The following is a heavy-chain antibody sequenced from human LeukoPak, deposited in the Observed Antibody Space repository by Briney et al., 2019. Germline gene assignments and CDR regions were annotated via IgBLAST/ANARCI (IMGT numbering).Heavy chain of an antibody. CDR3: ARDPRYRYGPEFDY. CDR1: GFTFSSYS. V-gene: IGHV3-21*01. D-gene: IGHD5-18*01. CDR2: IIISSSYI. Sequence: GGSLRLSCAASGFTFSSYSMNWVRQAPGKGLEWGSSIIISSSYIYYADSVKGRFTISRNNPKNSLYLQRNSRRAEDTAVYYCARDPRYRYGPEFDYWGEGSLVTVSS. J-gene: IGHJ4*02.